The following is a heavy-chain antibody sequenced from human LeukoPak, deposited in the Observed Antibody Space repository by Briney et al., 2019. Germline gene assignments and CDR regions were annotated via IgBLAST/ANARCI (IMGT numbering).Heavy chain of an antibody. Sequence: PGGSLRLSCAASGFTFSSYAMTWVRQAPGKGLEWVSTISGSGGITYYADSVKGRFTISRDNSKNTLYLQMNSLRADDTAVYYCAKMPRSVAIREGFDYWGQGTLVTVSS. J-gene: IGHJ4*02. CDR3: AKMPRSVAIREGFDY. CDR1: GFTFSSYA. CDR2: ISGSGGIT. V-gene: IGHV3-23*01. D-gene: IGHD2-21*01.